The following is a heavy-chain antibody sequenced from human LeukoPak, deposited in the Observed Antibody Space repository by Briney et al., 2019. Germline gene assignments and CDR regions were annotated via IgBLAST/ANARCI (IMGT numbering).Heavy chain of an antibody. CDR1: GCTFTSYD. CDR3: ARREYYYYYMDV. J-gene: IGHJ6*03. Sequence: ASAKVSCKASGCTFTSYDINWVRQATGQGLEWMGWMNPNSGNTGYAQKFQGRVTMTRNTSISTAYMELSSLRSEDTAVYYCARREYYYYYMDVWGKGTTVTVSS. V-gene: IGHV1-8*01. CDR2: MNPNSGNT. D-gene: IGHD1-26*01.